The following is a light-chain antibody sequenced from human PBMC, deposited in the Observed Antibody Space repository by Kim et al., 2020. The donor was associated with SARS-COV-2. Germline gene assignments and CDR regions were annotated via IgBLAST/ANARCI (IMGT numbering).Light chain of an antibody. CDR3: QKSDSAPWT. J-gene: IGKJ1*01. V-gene: IGKV1-27*01. Sequence: ASVGDRVTITCRASQGISNYLAWYQQNPGKVPNLLIYAASTLQSGVPSRFSGSGSGTDFTLTISSLQPEDVATYYCQKSDSAPWTFGQGTKVDIK. CDR1: QGISNY. CDR2: AAS.